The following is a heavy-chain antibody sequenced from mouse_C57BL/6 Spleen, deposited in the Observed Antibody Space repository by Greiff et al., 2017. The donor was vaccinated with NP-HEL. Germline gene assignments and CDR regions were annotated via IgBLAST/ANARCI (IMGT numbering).Heavy chain of an antibody. Sequence: VQLQQSGAELAKPGASVKLSCTASGFTFTSYWMHWVKQRPGQGLEWIGNINPSSGYTKYNQKFKDKATLTADKSSSTAYMQLSSLTYEDSAVYYCARWDYSNYDPFAYWGQGTLVTVSA. V-gene: IGHV1-7*01. CDR2: INPSSGYT. J-gene: IGHJ3*01. CDR1: GFTFTSYW. D-gene: IGHD2-5*01. CDR3: ARWDYSNYDPFAY.